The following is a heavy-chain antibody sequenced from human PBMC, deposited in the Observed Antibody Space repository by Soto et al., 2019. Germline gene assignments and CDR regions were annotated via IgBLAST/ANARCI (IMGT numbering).Heavy chain of an antibody. CDR2: ISYDGSNR. Sequence: GGSLRLSCAASGFTFSSYAMHWVRQAPGKGLEWVAVISYDGSNRYYADSVKGRFTISRDNSKNTLYLQMNSLRAEDTAVYYCARDIVVVVVAATRRWDYYYGMDVWGQGTTVTVSS. J-gene: IGHJ6*02. V-gene: IGHV3-30-3*01. CDR1: GFTFSSYA. CDR3: ARDIVVVVVAATRRWDYYYGMDV. D-gene: IGHD2-15*01.